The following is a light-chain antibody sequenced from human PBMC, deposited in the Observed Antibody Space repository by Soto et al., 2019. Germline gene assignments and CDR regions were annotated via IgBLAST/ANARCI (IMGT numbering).Light chain of an antibody. CDR1: SSDVGGYNY. CDR3: CSYTDIALDVV. V-gene: IGLV2-14*01. CDR2: EVS. Sequence: QSALTQPASVSGSPGQSITISCTGTSSDVGGYNYVSWYQHHPGKAPKLMIYEVSNRPSGVSNRFSGSKSGNTASLTISGVRPEDEADYYCCSYTDIALDVVFGGGTKLTVL. J-gene: IGLJ2*01.